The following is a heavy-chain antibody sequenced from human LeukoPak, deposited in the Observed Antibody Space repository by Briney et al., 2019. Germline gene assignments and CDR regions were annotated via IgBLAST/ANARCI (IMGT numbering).Heavy chain of an antibody. J-gene: IGHJ4*02. Sequence: GGSLRLSCAASGFTFSSYAMYWVRQAPGKGLEWVASISYDGSYKYYTDSVKGRFTISRDNSKNTLYLQMNSLRAEDTAVYYCAKEVAGLYYFDYWGQGTLVTVSS. CDR2: ISYDGSYK. CDR1: GFTFSSYA. CDR3: AKEVAGLYYFDY. V-gene: IGHV3-30*18. D-gene: IGHD6-19*01.